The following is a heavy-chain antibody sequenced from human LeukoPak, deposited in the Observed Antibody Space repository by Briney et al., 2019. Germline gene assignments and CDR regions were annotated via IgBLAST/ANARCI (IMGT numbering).Heavy chain of an antibody. CDR2: IHYSGRT. CDR3: ARHSDILTGCPFDY. CDR1: GGSTNSYY. D-gene: IGHD3-9*01. J-gene: IGHJ4*02. V-gene: IGHV4-59*01. Sequence: PSETLSLTCTVSGGSTNSYYWSWIRQPPGKGLEWIGYIHYSGRTNYNPSLKSRVTISVETSKNHFSLELCSVTAADTAVYYCARHSDILTGCPFDYWGQGTLVTVSS.